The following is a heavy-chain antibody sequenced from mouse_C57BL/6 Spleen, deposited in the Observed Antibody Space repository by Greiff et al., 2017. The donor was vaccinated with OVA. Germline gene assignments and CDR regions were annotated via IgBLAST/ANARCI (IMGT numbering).Heavy chain of an antibody. V-gene: IGHV1-69*01. CDR2: IDPSDSYT. CDR1: GYTFTSYW. J-gene: IGHJ2*01. D-gene: IGHD2-4*01. Sequence: QVQLQQSGAELVKPGASVKISCKASGYTFTSYWMHWVKQRPGQGLEWIGEIDPSDSYTNYNQKFKGKSTLTVDKSSSTAYMQLSSLTSEDSAVYYCAKEYDYLLDYWGQGTTLTVSS. CDR3: AKEYDYLLDY.